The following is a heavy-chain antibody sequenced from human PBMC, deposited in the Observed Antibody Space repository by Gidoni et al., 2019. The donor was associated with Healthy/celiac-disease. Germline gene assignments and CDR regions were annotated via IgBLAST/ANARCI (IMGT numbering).Heavy chain of an antibody. CDR1: GFTFSSSC. CDR2: IQQDGSEK. CDR3: ARSGWTKGGWFDP. D-gene: IGHD2-8*01. J-gene: IGHJ5*02. Sequence: EVQLVESGGGLVQPGGSLRLSCAASGFTFSSSCMSWVRQAPGKGLEWVANIQQDGSEKYYVDSGKGRFTISRDNAKKSLYLQMNSLRAEDTAVYYCARSGWTKGGWFDPWGQGTLVTVSS. V-gene: IGHV3-7*03.